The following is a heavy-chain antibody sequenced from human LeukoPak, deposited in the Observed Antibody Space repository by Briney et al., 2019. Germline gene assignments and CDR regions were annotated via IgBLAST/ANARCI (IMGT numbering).Heavy chain of an antibody. J-gene: IGHJ4*02. CDR3: ARGGPAAGRFDY. Sequence: SETLSLTCTVSGGSISSYYWSWIRQPPGKGLEWIGYIYYSGSTNYNPSLKSRVTISVDTSKNQFSLKLNSVTVADTAVYYCARGGPAAGRFDYWGQGTLVTVSS. CDR2: IYYSGST. CDR1: GGSISSYY. V-gene: IGHV4-59*01. D-gene: IGHD6-13*01.